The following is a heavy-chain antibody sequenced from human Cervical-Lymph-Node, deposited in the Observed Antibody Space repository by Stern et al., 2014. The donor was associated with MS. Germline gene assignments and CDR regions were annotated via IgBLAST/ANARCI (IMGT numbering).Heavy chain of an antibody. CDR3: ARGNRQHVFDV. V-gene: IGHV3-30*01. J-gene: IGHJ3*01. CDR1: GFSFSSHA. D-gene: IGHD1-14*01. Sequence: QLVQSGGGLVQPGTSLRLSCAASGFSFSSHAMHWVRQAPGKGLEWVTIISYDGSDSYYADSVKGRFTVSRDNSRNTLYVQMNSLRVEDTAVYYCARGNRQHVFDVWGQGTMVIVSS. CDR2: ISYDGSDS.